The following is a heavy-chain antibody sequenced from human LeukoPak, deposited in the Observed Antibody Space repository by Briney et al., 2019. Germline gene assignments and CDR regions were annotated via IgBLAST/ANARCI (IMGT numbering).Heavy chain of an antibody. CDR1: GFTFSTYW. D-gene: IGHD5-12*01. V-gene: IGHV3-7*01. CDR3: ARGTYSLDY. Sequence: GGSLRVSCAASGFTFSTYWMSWVRQAPRKGLEWVANIKQDGSEKHYVESVKGRFTISRDNAKNSLYLEMNSLRAEDTAVYYCARGTYSLDYWGQGTLVTVSS. J-gene: IGHJ4*02. CDR2: IKQDGSEK.